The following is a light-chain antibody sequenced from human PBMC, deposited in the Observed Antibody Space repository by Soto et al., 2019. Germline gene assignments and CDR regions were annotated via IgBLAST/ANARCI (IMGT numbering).Light chain of an antibody. J-gene: IGLJ3*02. CDR2: NNN. Sequence: QSVLTQPPSASGTPGQSVSISCSGSGSNIGNNPVNWYQQLPGAAPKLLIYNNNRRPSGVPDRFSGAKSGTSASLAISGLQSDDETDYYCAAWDDSLIGPVFGGGTKLTVL. CDR1: GSNIGNNP. CDR3: AAWDDSLIGPV. V-gene: IGLV1-44*01.